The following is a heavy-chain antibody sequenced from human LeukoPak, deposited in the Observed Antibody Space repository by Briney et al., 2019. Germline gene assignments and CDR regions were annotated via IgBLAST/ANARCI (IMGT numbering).Heavy chain of an antibody. V-gene: IGHV4-59*01. J-gene: IGHJ4*02. Sequence: SETLSLTCTVSGGFISSYYWSWIRQPPGKGLEWIGYIYYSGSTNYNPSLKSRVTISVDTSKNQFSLKLSSVTAADTAVYYCARGYYYDSSGHYYFDYWGQGTLVTVSS. D-gene: IGHD3-22*01. CDR1: GGFISSYY. CDR2: IYYSGST. CDR3: ARGYYYDSSGHYYFDY.